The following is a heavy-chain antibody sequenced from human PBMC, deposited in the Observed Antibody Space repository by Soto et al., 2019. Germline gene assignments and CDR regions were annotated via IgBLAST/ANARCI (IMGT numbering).Heavy chain of an antibody. J-gene: IGHJ3*02. D-gene: IGHD2-15*01. CDR3: ARGGGPVSATDDAFDI. CDR1: GFTFSSYS. CDR2: ISSSSSYI. Sequence: EVQLVESGGGLVKPGGSLRLSCAPSGFTFSSYSMNWVRQAPGKGLEWVSSISSSSSYIYYADSVKGRFTISRDNAKNSLYLQMNSLRAEDTAVYYCARGGGPVSATDDAFDIWGQGTMVTVSS. V-gene: IGHV3-21*01.